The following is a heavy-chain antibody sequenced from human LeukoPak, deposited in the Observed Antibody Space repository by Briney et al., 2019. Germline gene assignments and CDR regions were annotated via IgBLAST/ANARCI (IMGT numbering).Heavy chain of an antibody. CDR3: ARDQRAYCGGDCYSSWFDP. V-gene: IGHV1-2*02. CDR2: INPNSGGT. Sequence: ASVKVSCKASGYTFTGYYMHWVRQAPGQGLEWMGWINPNSGGTNYAQKFQGRVTMTRDTSISTAYMELSRLRSDDTAVYYCARDQRAYCGGDCYSSWFDPWGQGTLVTVSS. J-gene: IGHJ5*02. CDR1: GYTFTGYY. D-gene: IGHD2-21*02.